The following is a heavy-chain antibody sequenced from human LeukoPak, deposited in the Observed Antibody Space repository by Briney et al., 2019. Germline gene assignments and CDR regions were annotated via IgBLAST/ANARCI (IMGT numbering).Heavy chain of an antibody. CDR1: GFTFGDYA. CDR2: IRNKVYGGIP. J-gene: IGHJ4*02. V-gene: IGHV3-49*04. CDR3: TRDQTPYY. Sequence: PGGSLTLSCTASGFTFGDYAMTWVRQSPGKGLEWFGFIRNKVYGGIPEYAASVKGKFTISRDDSKGIAYLQMNSLKTEDTAVYYCTRDQTPYYWGQGTLVTVS.